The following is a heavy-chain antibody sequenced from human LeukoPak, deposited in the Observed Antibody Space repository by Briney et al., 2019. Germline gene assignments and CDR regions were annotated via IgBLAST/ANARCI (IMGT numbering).Heavy chain of an antibody. Sequence: PSETLSLTCTVSGGSISSYYWSWIRQPPGKGLEWIGYIYYSGSTNYNPSLKSRVTMSVDTSKNQFSLKVSSVTAADTAVYYCARVYSNPYYYYMDVWGKGTTVTVSS. D-gene: IGHD4-11*01. CDR1: GGSISSYY. CDR2: IYYSGST. J-gene: IGHJ6*03. CDR3: ARVYSNPYYYYMDV. V-gene: IGHV4-59*12.